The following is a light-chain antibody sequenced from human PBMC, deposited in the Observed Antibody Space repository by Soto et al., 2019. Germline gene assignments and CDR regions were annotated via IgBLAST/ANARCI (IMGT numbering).Light chain of an antibody. J-gene: IGKJ2*01. CDR3: LQHDNVPT. V-gene: IGKV1-33*01. CDR2: DAA. CDR1: QDISNS. Sequence: DIQMTQSPSSLSASVGDRVTITCQASQDISNSLSWYLQKPGKAPKLLITDAATLEAGVPSRFSGSGSGTDFTFTISSLQPEDIATYFCLQHDNVPTFGLGTKLEVK.